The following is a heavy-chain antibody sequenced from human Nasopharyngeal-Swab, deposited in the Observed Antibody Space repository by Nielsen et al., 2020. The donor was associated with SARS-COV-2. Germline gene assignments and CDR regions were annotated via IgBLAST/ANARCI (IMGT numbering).Heavy chain of an antibody. CDR1: GRSISGSDW. D-gene: IGHD3-16*01. CDR2: TSPDGGT. Sequence: SGTLSLTCAVSGRSISGSDWWSWVRQPPGKGLEWIGETSPDGGTNYNPSLKSRVVVSVDRSKNQFSLRLNSVTAADTAVYYCASSSSEKRGHDSWGQGTLVTVSS. J-gene: IGHJ4*02. CDR3: ASSSSEKRGHDS. V-gene: IGHV4-4*02.